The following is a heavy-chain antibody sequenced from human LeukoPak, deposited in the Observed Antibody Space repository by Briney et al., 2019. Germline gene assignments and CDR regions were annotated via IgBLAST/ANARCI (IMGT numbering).Heavy chain of an antibody. V-gene: IGHV4-59*01. D-gene: IGHD3-22*01. J-gene: IGHJ6*02. Sequence: PSETLSLTCTVSGGSISSYYWSWIRQPPGKGLEWIGYTYYSGSTNYNPSLKSRVTISVDTSKNQFSLKLSSVTAADTAVYYCARDQYYYDSSGYYYYYGMDVWGQGTTVTVSS. CDR3: ARDQYYYDSSGYYYYYGMDV. CDR1: GGSISSYY. CDR2: TYYSGST.